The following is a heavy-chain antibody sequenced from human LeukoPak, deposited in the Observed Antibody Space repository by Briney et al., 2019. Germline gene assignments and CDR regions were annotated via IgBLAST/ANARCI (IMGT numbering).Heavy chain of an antibody. V-gene: IGHV1-3*01. CDR2: INAGNGNT. D-gene: IGHD5-12*01. CDR1: GYTFINFA. J-gene: IGHJ4*02. Sequence: ASVKVSCKASGYTFINFAINWGRQAPGQRPEWMGWINAGNGNTKYSQKFQGRLTITRDTSASTAYMELSSLTSEDTAVYYCARGWWWLRMGLDYWGQGTLVTVSS. CDR3: ARGWWWLRMGLDY.